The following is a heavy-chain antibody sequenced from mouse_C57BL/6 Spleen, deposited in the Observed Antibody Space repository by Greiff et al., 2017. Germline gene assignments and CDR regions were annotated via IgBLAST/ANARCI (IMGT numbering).Heavy chain of an antibody. J-gene: IGHJ2*01. D-gene: IGHD2-2*01. CDR1: GYTFTSYW. CDR3: ARGGGYLGDY. V-gene: IGHV1-50*01. Sequence: QVHLQQPGAELVKPGASVKLSCKASGYTFTSYWMQWVKQRPGQGLEWIGEIDPSDSYTNYNQKFKGKATLTVDTSSSTAYMQLSSLTSADSAVYYCARGGGYLGDYWGQGTTLTVSS. CDR2: IDPSDSYT.